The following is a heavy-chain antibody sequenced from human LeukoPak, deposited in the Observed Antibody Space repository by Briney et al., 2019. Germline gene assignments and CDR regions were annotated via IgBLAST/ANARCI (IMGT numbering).Heavy chain of an antibody. CDR3: ARDRRGSEGAYYYRDV. CDR1: GGTFSSYA. J-gene: IGHJ6*03. V-gene: IGHV1-69*05. Sequence: ASVKVSCKASGGTFSSYAISWVRQAPGQGLEWMGGIIPIFGTANYAQKFQGRVTITTDESTSTAYMELSSLRSEDTAVYYCARDRRGSEGAYYYRDVWGKGTTVTVSS. CDR2: IIPIFGTA. D-gene: IGHD1-26*01.